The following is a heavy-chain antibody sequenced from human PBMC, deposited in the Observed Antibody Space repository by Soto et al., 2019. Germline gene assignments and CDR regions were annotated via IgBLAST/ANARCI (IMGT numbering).Heavy chain of an antibody. J-gene: IGHJ6*02. CDR1: GFTFSSYE. CDR3: ARGGYCSSTSCYTALHYSLYYYYYYGMDV. V-gene: IGHV3-48*03. CDR2: ISSSGSTI. Sequence: EVQLVESGGGLVQPGGSLRLSCAASGFTFSSYEMNWVRQAPGKGLEWVSYISSSGSTIYYADSVKGRFTISRDNAKNSLYLQMNSLRAEDTAVYYCARGGYCSSTSCYTALHYSLYYYYYYGMDVWGQGTTVTVSS. D-gene: IGHD2-2*02.